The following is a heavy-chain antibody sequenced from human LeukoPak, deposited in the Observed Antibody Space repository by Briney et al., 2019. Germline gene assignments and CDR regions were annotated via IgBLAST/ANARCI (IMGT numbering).Heavy chain of an antibody. Sequence: GRSLRLSCVASGFTFSSYGMHWVRQAPGKGLEWVAVIWYDGSNKYYGDSVKGRFTISRDNSKNTVYLQMNSLRAEDTAVYYCARVGYYYDSSGYPNWHHRANYYYYYGMDVWGQGTTVTVSS. CDR2: IWYDGSNK. V-gene: IGHV3-33*01. CDR3: ARVGYYYDSSGYPNWHHRANYYYYYGMDV. J-gene: IGHJ6*02. CDR1: GFTFSSYG. D-gene: IGHD3-22*01.